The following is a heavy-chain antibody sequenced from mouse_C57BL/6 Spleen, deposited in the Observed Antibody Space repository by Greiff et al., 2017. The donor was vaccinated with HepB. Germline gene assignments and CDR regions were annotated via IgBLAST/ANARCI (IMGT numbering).Heavy chain of an antibody. CDR1: GYTFTSYW. J-gene: IGHJ4*01. CDR2: IDPSDSYT. Sequence: QVQLQQPGAELVMPGASVKLSCKASGYTFTSYWMHWVKQRPGQGLEWIGEIDPSDSYTNYNQKFKGKSTLTVDKSSSTAYMQLSSRTSEDSAVYYCARSGSTMVTTSAMDYWGQGTSVTVSS. D-gene: IGHD2-2*01. CDR3: ARSGSTMVTTSAMDY. V-gene: IGHV1-69*01.